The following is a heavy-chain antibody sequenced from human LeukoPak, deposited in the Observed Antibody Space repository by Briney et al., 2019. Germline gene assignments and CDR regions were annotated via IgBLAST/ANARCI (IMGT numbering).Heavy chain of an antibody. J-gene: IGHJ3*02. CDR1: GYTFTSYY. Sequence: GASVKVSCKASGYTFTSYYMHWVRQAPGQGLEWMGIINPSGGSTSYAQKFQGRVTMTRDTSTSTVYMELSSLRSEDTAVYYCARDQAILLWFGEYGAFDIWGQGTMVTVSS. D-gene: IGHD3-10*01. CDR2: INPSGGST. V-gene: IGHV1-46*01. CDR3: ARDQAILLWFGEYGAFDI.